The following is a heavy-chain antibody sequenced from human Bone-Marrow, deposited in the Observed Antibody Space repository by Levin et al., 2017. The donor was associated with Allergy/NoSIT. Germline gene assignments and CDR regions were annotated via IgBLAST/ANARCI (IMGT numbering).Heavy chain of an antibody. CDR2: IKSKTDGGTT. V-gene: IGHV3-15*07. Sequence: GESLKISCAASGFTFSNAWMNWVRQAPGKGLEWVGRIKSKTDGGTTDYAAPVKGRFTISRDDSKNMLYLQMSSLKTEDTAVYYCTTDGPNIAVGHYWGQGTLVTVSS. D-gene: IGHD6-19*01. CDR3: TTDGPNIAVGHY. CDR1: GFTFSNAW. J-gene: IGHJ4*02.